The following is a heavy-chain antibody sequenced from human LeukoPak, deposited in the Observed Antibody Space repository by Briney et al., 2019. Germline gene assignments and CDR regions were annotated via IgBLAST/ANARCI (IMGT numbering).Heavy chain of an antibody. J-gene: IGHJ4*02. CDR3: ARDHGEEGNYSFDY. CDR2: IYHSGST. V-gene: IGHV4-4*02. D-gene: IGHD3-10*01. CDR1: GGSISSSNW. Sequence: SGTLSLTCAVSGGSISSSNWWSWVRQPPGKGLEWIGEIYHSGSTNYNPSLKSRVTISVDKSKNQFSLKLSSVTAADTAVYYCARDHGEEGNYSFDYWAREPWSPSPQ.